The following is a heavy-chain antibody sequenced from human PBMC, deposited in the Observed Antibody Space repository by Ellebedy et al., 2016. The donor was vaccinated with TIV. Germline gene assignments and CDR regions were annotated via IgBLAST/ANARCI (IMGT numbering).Heavy chain of an antibody. V-gene: IGHV3-53*01. D-gene: IGHD5-12*01. CDR2: IYSGGST. CDR3: ARISGLLWGGPFDY. Sequence: ETLSLTCAASGFTVSSNYMSWVRQAPGKGLEWVLVIYSGGSTYYADSVKGRFSISRDNSKNTLYLQMNSLRAEDTAVYYCARISGLLWGGPFDYWGQGTLVTVSS. CDR1: GFTVSSNY. J-gene: IGHJ4*02.